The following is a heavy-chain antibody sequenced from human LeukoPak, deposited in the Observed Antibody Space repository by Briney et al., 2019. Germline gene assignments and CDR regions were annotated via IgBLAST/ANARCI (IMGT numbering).Heavy chain of an antibody. Sequence: GGSLRLSCAASGFTFRTYWMHWVRQVPGKGLVWVSRINSDGNIITYADSVKGRFTISRDNTRNMVYLQMNSLPAEDSAVYYCVAVMGNYWGQGTLVSV. CDR1: GFTFRTYW. CDR2: INSDGNII. CDR3: VAVMGNY. D-gene: IGHD1-26*01. J-gene: IGHJ4*02. V-gene: IGHV3-74*01.